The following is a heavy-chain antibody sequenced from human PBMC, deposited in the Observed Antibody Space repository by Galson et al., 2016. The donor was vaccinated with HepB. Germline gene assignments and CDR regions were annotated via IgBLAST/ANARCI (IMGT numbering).Heavy chain of an antibody. Sequence: SCKASGGPFSTFAVNWVRQAPGQGLEWVGGIMPIFGTPNYAQKFEGRVTIIADESTTTGYMELSNLRSDDTAVYYCAYDSNGYYYLDCWGQGTLVTVSS. V-gene: IGHV1-69*01. J-gene: IGHJ4*02. D-gene: IGHD3-22*01. CDR1: GGPFSTFA. CDR2: IMPIFGTP. CDR3: AYDSNGYYYLDC.